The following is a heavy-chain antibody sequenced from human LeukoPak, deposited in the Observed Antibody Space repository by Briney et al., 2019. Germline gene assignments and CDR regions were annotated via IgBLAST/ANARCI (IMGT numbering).Heavy chain of an antibody. CDR1: GFAFSSYS. D-gene: IGHD3-10*01. V-gene: IGHV3-21*01. CDR3: ARDQKGSGSYCDY. Sequence: GGSLRLSCAASGFAFSSYSMNWVRQAPGKGLEWVSSISSSSSYIYYADSVKGRFTISRDNAKNSLYLQMNSLRAEDTAVYYCARDQKGSGSYCDYWGQGTLVTISS. CDR2: ISSSSSYI. J-gene: IGHJ4*02.